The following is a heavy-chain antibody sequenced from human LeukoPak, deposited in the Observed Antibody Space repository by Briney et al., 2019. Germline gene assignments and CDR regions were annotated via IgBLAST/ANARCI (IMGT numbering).Heavy chain of an antibody. J-gene: IGHJ6*03. CDR3: ARDTPYDFWSYYYMDV. CDR2: IYYSGST. V-gene: IGHV4-39*02. D-gene: IGHD3-3*01. CDR1: GGSISSSSYY. Sequence: PSETLSLACTVSGGSISSSSYYWGWIRQPPGKGLEWIGSIYYSGSTYYNPSLKSRVTISVDTSKNQFSLKLSSVTAADTAVYYCARDTPYDFWSYYYMDVWGKGTTVTVSS.